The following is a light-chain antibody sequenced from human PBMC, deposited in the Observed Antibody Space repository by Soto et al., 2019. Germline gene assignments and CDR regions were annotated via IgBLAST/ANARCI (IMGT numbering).Light chain of an antibody. CDR2: EVS. V-gene: IGLV2-14*01. J-gene: IGLJ1*01. CDR3: SSYTSSSTHYV. CDR1: ISELGGYNY. Sequence: SPLTQDTSVCGSPVQSEPISCIVTISELGGYNYVSWYQQHPGKAPKLMIYEVSNRPSGVSNRFSGSKSGKTASLTISGLQADDEADYYCSSYTSSSTHYVFGTGTKVTVL.